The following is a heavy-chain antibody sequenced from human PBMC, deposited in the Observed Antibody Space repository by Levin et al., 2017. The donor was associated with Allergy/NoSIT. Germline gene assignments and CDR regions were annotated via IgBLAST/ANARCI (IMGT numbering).Heavy chain of an antibody. Sequence: SQTLSLTCTVSGASISSDAYFWGWIRQPPGKGLEWIGTIYNTTKTYYNPSLESRVTIFADMSRNQISLKLTSGTAADTGLYYCVRHTYYDLTGVAEDFWGHGTRVTVSS. CDR2: IYNTTKT. CDR3: VRHTYYDLTGVAEDF. D-gene: IGHD3-3*01. V-gene: IGHV4-39*01. J-gene: IGHJ4*01. CDR1: GASISSDAYF.